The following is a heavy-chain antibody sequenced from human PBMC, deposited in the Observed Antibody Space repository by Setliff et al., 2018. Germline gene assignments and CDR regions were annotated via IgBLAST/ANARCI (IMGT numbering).Heavy chain of an antibody. D-gene: IGHD3-3*01. CDR1: GFTFSTYD. V-gene: IGHV3-48*04. J-gene: IGHJ4*02. CDR2: VSSHSGTI. CDR3: ARDRRAEMYNFWSGSLEY. Sequence: GESLKISCAASGFTFSTYDMSWVRQSPGKGLEWISYVSSHSGTIWYADSVKGRFTISRDNAKNTLYLQMNSLRADDTAVYYCARDRRAEMYNFWSGSLEYWGQGTLVTVSS.